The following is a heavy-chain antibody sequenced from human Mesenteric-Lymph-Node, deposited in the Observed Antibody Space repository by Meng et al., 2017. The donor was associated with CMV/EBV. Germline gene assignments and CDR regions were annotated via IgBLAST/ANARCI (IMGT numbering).Heavy chain of an antibody. V-gene: IGHV3-23*01. J-gene: IGHJ4*02. Sequence: ESLKISCEASGFTFSTYAMSWVRQSPGKGLEWVSAIGGSGDSTYYADSVKGRFTISRNNSKNTLYLQLNSLRAEDTAVFYCAKDDGGGWFTGYFDYWGRGTLVTVSS. CDR1: GFTFSTYA. D-gene: IGHD6-19*01. CDR3: AKDDGGGWFTGYFDY. CDR2: IGGSGDST.